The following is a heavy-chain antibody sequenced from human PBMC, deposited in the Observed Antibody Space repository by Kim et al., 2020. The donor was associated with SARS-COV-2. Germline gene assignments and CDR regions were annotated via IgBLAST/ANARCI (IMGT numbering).Heavy chain of an antibody. V-gene: IGHV3-33*01. CDR3: APDYDILTGYYTPPNKTIDY. CDR1: GFTFSSYG. Sequence: GGSLRLSCAASGFTFSSYGMHWVRQAPGKGLEWVAVIWYDGSNKYYADSVKGRFTISRDNSKNTLYLQMNSLRAEDTAVYYCAPDYDILTGYYTPPNKTIDYWGQGTLVTVSS. J-gene: IGHJ4*02. CDR2: IWYDGSNK. D-gene: IGHD3-9*01.